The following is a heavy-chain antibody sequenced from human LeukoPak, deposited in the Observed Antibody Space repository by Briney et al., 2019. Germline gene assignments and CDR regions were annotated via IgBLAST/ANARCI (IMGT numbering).Heavy chain of an antibody. D-gene: IGHD6-13*01. J-gene: IGHJ4*02. V-gene: IGHV1-46*01. Sequence: ASVKVSCKASGYTFTSYDINWVRQAPGQGPEWMGIINPSGGSTSYAQKFQGRVTMTRDMSTSTVYMELNSLRSEDTAMFYCARTGYSSPRAHFDYWGQGTLVTVSS. CDR3: ARTGYSSPRAHFDY. CDR2: INPSGGST. CDR1: GYTFTSYD.